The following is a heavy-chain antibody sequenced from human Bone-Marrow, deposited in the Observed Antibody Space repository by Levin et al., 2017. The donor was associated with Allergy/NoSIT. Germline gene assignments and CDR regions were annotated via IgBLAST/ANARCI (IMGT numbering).Heavy chain of an antibody. CDR1: GFTFRDQA. Sequence: GGSLRLSCGASGFTFRDQAMSWARQAPGKGLEWVSVISKNGDNSYYADSVKGRFTISRDNSKNTVYLQMNSLRAEDTAVYYCAGIYFDYWGQGTLVTVPS. CDR2: ISKNGDNS. CDR3: AGIYFDY. D-gene: IGHD1-26*01. V-gene: IGHV3-23*01. J-gene: IGHJ4*02.